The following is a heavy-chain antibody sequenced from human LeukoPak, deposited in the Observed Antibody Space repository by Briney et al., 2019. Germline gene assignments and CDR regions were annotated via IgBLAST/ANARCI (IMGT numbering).Heavy chain of an antibody. D-gene: IGHD3-3*01. J-gene: IGHJ4*02. Sequence: LETLSLTCTVSGGSISSSSYYWGWIRQPPGKGLEWIGSIYYSGSTYYNPSLKSRVTISVDTSKNQFSLKLSSVTAAGAAVYYCASSHYDFWSVYSFDYWVQGTLVTVSS. CDR1: GGSISSSSYY. V-gene: IGHV4-39*01. CDR2: IYYSGST. CDR3: ASSHYDFWSVYSFDY.